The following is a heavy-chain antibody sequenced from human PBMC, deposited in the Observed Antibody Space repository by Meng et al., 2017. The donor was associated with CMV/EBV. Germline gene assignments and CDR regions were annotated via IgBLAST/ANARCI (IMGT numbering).Heavy chain of an antibody. CDR1: GGTFSSYA. CDR3: AREGYCGGDCFYDY. CDR2: IIPIFGTA. V-gene: IGHV1-69*12. Sequence: QGQLVQSGAAGTKPGSAVKVSCKASGGTFSSYAISWVRQAPGQGLEWMGGIIPIFGTANYAQKFQGRVTITADESTSTAYMELSSLRSEDTAVYYCAREGYCGGDCFYDYWGQGTLVTVSS. J-gene: IGHJ4*02. D-gene: IGHD2-21*02.